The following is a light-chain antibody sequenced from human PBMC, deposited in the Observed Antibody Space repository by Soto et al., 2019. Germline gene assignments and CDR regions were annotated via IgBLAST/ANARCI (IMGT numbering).Light chain of an antibody. J-gene: IGLJ2*01. V-gene: IGLV2-14*01. CDR3: SSFTTSSTLVV. CDR2: EVN. CDR1: SSDIGGYNF. Sequence: QSALTQPASVSGSPGQSITISCTGTSSDIGGYNFVSWYQHHPGKAPKLMIYEVNNRPSGVSSRFSGSKSGNTASLTISELQTEDEADYYCSSFTTSSTLVVFGGGTKLTVL.